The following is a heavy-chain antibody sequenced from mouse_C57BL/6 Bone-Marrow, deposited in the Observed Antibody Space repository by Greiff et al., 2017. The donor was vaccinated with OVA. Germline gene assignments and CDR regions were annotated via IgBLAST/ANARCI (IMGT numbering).Heavy chain of an antibody. D-gene: IGHD1-1*02. Sequence: VQLQQSGAELVRPGASVKLSCTASGFNITADYMHWVKQRPEQGLEWIGWIDPEDGDPEYASTFQGKATITADTSSNTAYLQLSRLTSEDTAVYCCTSCGNFDYWGQGTTLTVSS. J-gene: IGHJ2*01. V-gene: IGHV14-4*01. CDR1: GFNITADY. CDR3: TSCGNFDY. CDR2: IDPEDGDP.